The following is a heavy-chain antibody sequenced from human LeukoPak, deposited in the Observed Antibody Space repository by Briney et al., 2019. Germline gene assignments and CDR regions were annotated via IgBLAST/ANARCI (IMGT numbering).Heavy chain of an antibody. CDR3: ARANSSSSSYYGMDV. CDR1: GFTFSSYE. D-gene: IGHD6-13*01. CDR2: IYSGGST. J-gene: IGHJ6*02. Sequence: GGSLRLSCAASGFTFSSYEMSWVRQAPGKGLEWVSVIYSGGSTYYADSVKGRFTISRDNSKDTLYLQMNSLRAEDTAVYYCARANSSSSSYYGMDVWGQGTTVTVSS. V-gene: IGHV3-53*01.